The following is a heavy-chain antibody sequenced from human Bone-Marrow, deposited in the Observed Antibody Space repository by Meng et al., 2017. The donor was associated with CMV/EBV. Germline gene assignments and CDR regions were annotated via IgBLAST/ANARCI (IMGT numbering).Heavy chain of an antibody. CDR1: GFTFSSYW. V-gene: IGHV3-48*04. Sequence: GESLKISCAASGFTFSSYWMHWVRQAPGKGLEWVSYISSSGSTIYYADSVKGRFTISRDNAKNSLYLQMNSLRAEDTAVYYCARDGGLGTGTPYYYYYGMDVWGQGTMVTVSS. J-gene: IGHJ6*02. CDR3: ARDGGLGTGTPYYYYYGMDV. CDR2: ISSSGSTI. D-gene: IGHD1-1*01.